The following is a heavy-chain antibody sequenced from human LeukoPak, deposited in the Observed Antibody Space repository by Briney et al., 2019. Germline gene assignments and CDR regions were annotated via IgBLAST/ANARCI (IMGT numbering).Heavy chain of an antibody. CDR3: AKAGIAVPATPEY. J-gene: IGHJ4*02. CDR2: ISSSGGTT. Sequence: GGSLRLSSAASGFTFSSYAMNWVRQAPGKGLEWVSVISSSGGTTYYSDSVKGRFIISRDNSKNTLYLQMNSLRAEDTAVYYCAKAGIAVPATPEYCGQGTQVTVSS. D-gene: IGHD6-19*01. CDR1: GFTFSSYA. V-gene: IGHV3-23*01.